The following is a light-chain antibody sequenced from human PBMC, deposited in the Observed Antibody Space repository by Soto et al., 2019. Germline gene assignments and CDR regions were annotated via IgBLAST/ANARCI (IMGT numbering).Light chain of an antibody. Sequence: EIVMTQSPATLSVSPGERASLSCRASQSVSSNLAWYQQTPGQAPRLLIYDASTRATGIPARFSGSGSGTEFHLTIRSLQSEDFAVYYCQQYNNWPQWTFGQGTKVDIK. CDR3: QQYNNWPQWT. CDR2: DAS. J-gene: IGKJ1*01. V-gene: IGKV3-15*01. CDR1: QSVSSN.